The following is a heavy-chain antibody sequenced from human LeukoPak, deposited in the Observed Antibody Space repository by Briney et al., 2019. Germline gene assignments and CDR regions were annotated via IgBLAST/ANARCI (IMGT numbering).Heavy chain of an antibody. J-gene: IGHJ3*02. V-gene: IGHV4-59*01. Sequence: PSETLSLTCTVSGGSISSYYWSWIRQPPGKGLEWIGYIYYSGSTNYNPSLKSRVTISVDTSKNQFSLKLSSVTAADTAVYYCARGPEGVVISPPDDAFDIWGQGTMVTVSS. CDR1: GGSISSYY. CDR2: IYYSGST. D-gene: IGHD3-3*01. CDR3: ARGPEGVVISPPDDAFDI.